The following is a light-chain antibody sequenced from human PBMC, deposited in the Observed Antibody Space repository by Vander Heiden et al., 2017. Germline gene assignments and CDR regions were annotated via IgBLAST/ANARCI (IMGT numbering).Light chain of an antibody. V-gene: IGLV1-40*01. Sequence: QSVLTQPPSVSGAPGQRVTISCTGSSSNLGPGYDVHWYQQLPGTAPKHLIYGNSNRPSGVPDRFSGSKSGTSASRAITGLQAEDEADYYCQSYDSSLSGPVVFGGGTKLTVL. CDR3: QSYDSSLSGPVV. CDR2: GNS. CDR1: SSNLGPGYD. J-gene: IGLJ2*01.